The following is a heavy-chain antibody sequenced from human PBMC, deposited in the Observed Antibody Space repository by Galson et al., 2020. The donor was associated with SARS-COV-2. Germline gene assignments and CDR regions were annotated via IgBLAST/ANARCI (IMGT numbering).Heavy chain of an antibody. D-gene: IGHD2-2*01. CDR2: IYDSGST. J-gene: IGHJ5*02. CDR3: ATTTYCSSASCYLGAESWFDT. CDR1: GDSISSGGYS. V-gene: IGHV4-30-4*07. Sequence: SQTLSLTCAVSGDSISSGGYSWSWIRQPPGKGLEWIGYIYDSGSTYYNPSLKSRVTISVDTSKNQFSLKLSSVTAADTAVYYCATTTYCSSASCYLGAESWFDTWGQGPLVTVSS.